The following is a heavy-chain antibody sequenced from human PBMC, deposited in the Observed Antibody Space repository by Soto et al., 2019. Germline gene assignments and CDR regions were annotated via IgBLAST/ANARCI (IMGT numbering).Heavy chain of an antibody. J-gene: IGHJ4*02. D-gene: IGHD1-1*01. CDR1: GFSLTTSPMG. Sequence: QITLRESGPTLVKPTQTLTLTCTFSGFSLTTSPMGVGWIRQPPGKALEWLVVIYWDDDKRYSPSLKSRLTTTNDTSKNQVVLTMTNMDPVDTATYYCAHRLSGYSWNGGYFDYWGQGALVTVSS. CDR3: AHRLSGYSWNGGYFDY. V-gene: IGHV2-5*02. CDR2: IYWDDDK.